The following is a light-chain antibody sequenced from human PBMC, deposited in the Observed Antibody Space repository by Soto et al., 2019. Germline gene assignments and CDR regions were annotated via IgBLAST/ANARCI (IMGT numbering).Light chain of an antibody. V-gene: IGKV3-20*01. J-gene: IGKJ2*01. CDR2: GAS. Sequence: EIELTQSPGTLSLSPGERVTLSCRASQSVSSNYLAWYQQKPGQAPRLLIDGASSRATGIPDRFSGSGSGTDFTLSISRLEPEDAAVYYCQQYGTTFGQGTKLEIK. CDR3: QQYGTT. CDR1: QSVSSNY.